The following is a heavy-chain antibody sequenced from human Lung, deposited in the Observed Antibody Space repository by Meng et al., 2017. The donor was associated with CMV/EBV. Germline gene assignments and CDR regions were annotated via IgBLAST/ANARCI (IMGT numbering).Heavy chain of an antibody. V-gene: IGHV3-23*03. J-gene: IGHJ5*02. CDR3: AKDSTDSA. D-gene: IGHD3-22*01. CDR1: GFTFSNYA. Sequence: ESXKISCAASGFTFSNYAMNWVRQAPGKGLEWVAVIYAGGRSAYYADSVKGRFTIFRDGSKNTVYLEMNSLRAEDTALYYCAKDSTDSAWGQGTLVTVSS. CDR2: IYAGGRSA.